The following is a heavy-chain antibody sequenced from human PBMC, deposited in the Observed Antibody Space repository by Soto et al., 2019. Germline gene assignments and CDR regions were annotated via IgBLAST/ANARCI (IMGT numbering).Heavy chain of an antibody. Sequence: SETLSLTCAVYGGSFSGYYWSWIRQPPGKGLEWIGEINHSGSTNYNPSLKSRVTISVDTSKNQFSLKLSSVTAADTAVYYCARGRITIFGVVIRAKYYFDYWGQGTLVTVSS. V-gene: IGHV4-34*01. CDR3: ARGRITIFGVVIRAKYYFDY. D-gene: IGHD3-3*01. CDR2: INHSGST. J-gene: IGHJ4*02. CDR1: GGSFSGYY.